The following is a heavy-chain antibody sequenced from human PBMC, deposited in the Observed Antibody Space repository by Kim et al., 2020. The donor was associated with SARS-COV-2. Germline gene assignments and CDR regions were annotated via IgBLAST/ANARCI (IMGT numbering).Heavy chain of an antibody. D-gene: IGHD1-7*01. J-gene: IGHJ6*02. Sequence: SETLSLTCAVYGGSFSGYYWSWIRQPPGKGLEWIGEINHSGSTNYNPSLKSRVTISVDTSKNQFSLKLSSVTAADTAVYYCARGKTGTNYGMDVWGQGTTVTVSS. CDR2: INHSGST. V-gene: IGHV4-34*01. CDR1: GGSFSGYY. CDR3: ARGKTGTNYGMDV.